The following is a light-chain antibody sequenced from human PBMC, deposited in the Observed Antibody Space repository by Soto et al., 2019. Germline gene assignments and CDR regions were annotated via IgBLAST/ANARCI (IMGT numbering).Light chain of an antibody. CDR3: GTWDSSLSAVI. V-gene: IGLV1-51*01. Sequence: QSVLTQPPSASGTPGQRVTISCSGSSSNIGSNYVSWYQHLPGTAPKLLIYDNDKRPSGIPDRFSGSKSGTSATLGITGLQTGDEADYYCGTWDSSLSAVIFGGGTKLTVL. CDR2: DND. CDR1: SSNIGSNY. J-gene: IGLJ2*01.